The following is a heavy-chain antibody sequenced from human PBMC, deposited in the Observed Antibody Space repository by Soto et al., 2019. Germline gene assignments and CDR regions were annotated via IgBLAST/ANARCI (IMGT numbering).Heavy chain of an antibody. CDR2: IYYSGST. CDR1: GGSISSGVYY. V-gene: IGHV4-31*03. D-gene: IGHD6-6*01. Sequence: TLSLSFTVSGGSISSGVYYWSWIRQHPGKGLEWIWYIYYSGSTYYNPSLKSRVTISVDTSKNQFSLKLSSVTAADTAVYYCAREKPARGGTLGPWGQGTLVTVSS. J-gene: IGHJ5*02. CDR3: AREKPARGGTLGP.